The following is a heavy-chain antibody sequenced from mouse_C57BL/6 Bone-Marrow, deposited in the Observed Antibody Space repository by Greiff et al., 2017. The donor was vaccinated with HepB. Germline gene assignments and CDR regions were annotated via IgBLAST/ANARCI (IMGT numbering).Heavy chain of an antibody. J-gene: IGHJ3*01. CDR1: GYAFSSSW. D-gene: IGHD1-1*01. V-gene: IGHV1-82*01. CDR3: ASYYYGSSPFAY. Sequence: VQLQESGPELVKPGASVKISCKASGYAFSSSWMNWVKQRPGKGLEWIGRIYPGDGDTNYNGKFKGKATLTADTSSSTAYMQLSSLTSEDSAVYFCASYYYGSSPFAYWGQGTLVTVSA. CDR2: IYPGDGDT.